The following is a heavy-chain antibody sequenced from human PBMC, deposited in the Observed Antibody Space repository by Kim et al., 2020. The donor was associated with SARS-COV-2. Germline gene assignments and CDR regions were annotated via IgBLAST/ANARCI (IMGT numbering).Heavy chain of an antibody. CDR2: IYHTGTA. D-gene: IGHD1-1*01. V-gene: IGHV4-31*03. J-gene: IGHJ3*01. CDR3: ARCMASTAHAFDV. Sequence: SETLSLTCTVSGGSISDNYYWTWIRHHPGQGLEWIGYIYHTGTAYYNPSLSSRVSISVDTTKNQFSLFVNSVTAADTAFYYCARCMASTAHAFDVWGQGT. CDR1: GGSISDNYY.